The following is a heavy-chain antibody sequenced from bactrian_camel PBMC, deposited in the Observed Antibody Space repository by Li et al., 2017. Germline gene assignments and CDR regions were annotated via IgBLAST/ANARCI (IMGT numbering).Heavy chain of an antibody. V-gene: IGHV3S53*01. CDR2: ISNDGST. J-gene: IGHJ4*01. CDR3: AADFPGAGPQRSVAKFGGQPIAFNY. D-gene: IGHD1*01. Sequence: HVQLVESGGGSVLTGGSLRLSCTAPGFTSAKCGMNWYRQADGNQREWVSNISNDGSTGYADSVKGRFTISIDRTKDTVYLQMNALKPEDTAMYYCAADFPGAGPQRSVAKFGGQPIAFNYYGQGTQVTVS. CDR1: GFTSAKCG.